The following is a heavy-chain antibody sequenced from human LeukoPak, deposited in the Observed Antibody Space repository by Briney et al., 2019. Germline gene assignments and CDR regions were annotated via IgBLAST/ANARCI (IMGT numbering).Heavy chain of an antibody. CDR1: GFTFSTYW. V-gene: IGHV3-7*01. CDR2: IKQDGSDK. D-gene: IGHD3-9*01. Sequence: GGSLRLSCAASGFTFSTYWMSWVRHTPGKGLEWVANIKQDGSDKYYVDSVRGRFTISRDNAKNSLYLQMNSLRDEDTAVYYCARVEATGYQTLILPWDYWGQGTLVTVSS. J-gene: IGHJ4*02. CDR3: ARVEATGYQTLILPWDY.